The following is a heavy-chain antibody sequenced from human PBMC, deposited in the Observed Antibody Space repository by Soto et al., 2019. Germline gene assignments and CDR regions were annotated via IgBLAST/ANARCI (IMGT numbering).Heavy chain of an antibody. V-gene: IGHV1-2*02. CDR1: GYIFTGYY. CDR2: INPHSGGT. J-gene: IGHJ5*02. CDR3: ARGPGGYVNWFDP. D-gene: IGHD5-12*01. Sequence: ASVKVSCKASGYIFTGYYMHWVRQAPGQGLDWMGWINPHSGGTSYAQKFQGRVTMTRDTSISTVYMELNRLRSDDTAVYYCARGPGGYVNWFDPWGQGTLVTVSS.